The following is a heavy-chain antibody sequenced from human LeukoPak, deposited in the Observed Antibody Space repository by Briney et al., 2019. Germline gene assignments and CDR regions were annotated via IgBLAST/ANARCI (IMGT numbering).Heavy chain of an antibody. CDR3: ARDRDELDRFDY. V-gene: IGHV3-33*01. D-gene: IGHD3/OR15-3a*01. CDR1: GFTFSSYG. J-gene: IGHJ4*02. CDR2: VWYDGSNK. Sequence: QSGGSLRLSCAASGFTFSSYGMHWVRQAPGKGLEWVAVVWYDGSNKYYADSVKGRFTISRDNSKNTLYLQMNSLRAEDTAVYYCARDRDELDRFDYWGQGTLVTVSS.